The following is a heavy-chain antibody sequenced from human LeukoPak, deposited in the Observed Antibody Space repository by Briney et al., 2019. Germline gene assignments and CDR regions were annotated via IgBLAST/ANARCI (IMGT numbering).Heavy chain of an antibody. CDR3: ARLFTRAWEYRYGMDV. CDR2: IYIDGIT. J-gene: IGHJ6*02. CDR1: GGSIRTDVSY. V-gene: IGHV4-39*02. Sequence: SETLSLTCTVSGGSIRTDVSYWAWIRHPPGRGLEWIGSIYIDGITHYNSSLQSRVTLSIDTSKNHFSLRLTSVTAADTAVFYCARLFTRAWEYRYGMDVWGQGSAVTVSS. D-gene: IGHD1-26*01.